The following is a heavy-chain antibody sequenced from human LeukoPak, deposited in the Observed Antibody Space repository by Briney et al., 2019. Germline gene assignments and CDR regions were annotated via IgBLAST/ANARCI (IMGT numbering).Heavy chain of an antibody. Sequence: PGGSLRLSCVASGLSISGQWVNWVRQAPGQGLEWVANIKHDGSEEHYVDSVKGRFTISRGDGRNSVSLQMNSVRAEDTAVYYCGYTNNFYHWGQGTLVVVSS. D-gene: IGHD3-16*02. CDR1: GLSISGQW. CDR3: GYTNNFYH. V-gene: IGHV3-7*01. CDR2: IKHDGSEE. J-gene: IGHJ4*02.